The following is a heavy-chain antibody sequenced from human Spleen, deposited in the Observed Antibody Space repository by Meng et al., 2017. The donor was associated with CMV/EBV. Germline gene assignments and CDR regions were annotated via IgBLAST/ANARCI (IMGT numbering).Heavy chain of an antibody. V-gene: IGHV4-31*03. CDR1: GGSISSGGYY. J-gene: IGHJ6*02. Sequence: LRLSCTVSGGSISSGGYYWTWVRQHPGKGLEWIGYIHYSGGTHDNPSLRSRVTISVDVFKNQFSLKLSSVTAADTAVYYCARDKSAISGLVDHYGMDVWGQGTTVTVSS. D-gene: IGHD3/OR15-3a*01. CDR3: ARDKSAISGLVDHYGMDV. CDR2: IHYSGGT.